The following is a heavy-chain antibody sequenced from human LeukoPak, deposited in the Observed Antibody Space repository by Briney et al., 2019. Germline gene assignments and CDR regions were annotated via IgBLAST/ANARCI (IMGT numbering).Heavy chain of an antibody. J-gene: IGHJ6*03. V-gene: IGHV4-34*01. CDR3: ARGAKLGYCSGRSCQRLYYYYYMDV. Sequence: PSETLSLTCAVYGGSFSGYYWSWIRQPPGKGLEWIGGINHSGSTNYNPSLKSRVTISVDTSKNQFSLKLSSVTAADTAVYYCARGAKLGYCSGRSCQRLYYYYYMDVWGKGTTVTVSS. D-gene: IGHD2-15*01. CDR1: GGSFSGYY. CDR2: INHSGST.